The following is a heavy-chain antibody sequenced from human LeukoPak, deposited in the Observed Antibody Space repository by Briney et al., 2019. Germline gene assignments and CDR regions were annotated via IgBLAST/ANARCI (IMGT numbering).Heavy chain of an antibody. Sequence: SETLSLTCTVSLDSTTSNFWSWVRQSPGKGLEWIGEIHRSGSPNYNPSLQSRVTISIDRSRNQIALELSSVTAADTAVYYCARGIGWPRFGIIAARPRLGAQGFAYWGQGTLVTVSS. CDR3: ARGIGWPRFGIIAARPRLGAQGFAY. CDR2: IHRSGSP. D-gene: IGHD6-6*01. J-gene: IGHJ4*02. CDR1: LDSTTSNF. V-gene: IGHV4-4*02.